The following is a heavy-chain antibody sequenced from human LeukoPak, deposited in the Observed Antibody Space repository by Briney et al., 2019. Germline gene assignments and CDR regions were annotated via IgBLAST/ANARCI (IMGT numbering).Heavy chain of an antibody. CDR1: GFTFSTYG. Sequence: GSLRLSCAASGFTFSTYGMSWVRQAPGKGLEWIGSIYYSGSTYYNPSLKSRVTISVDTSKNQFSLKLSSVTAADTAVYYCARGDKFYYDSSGYPYWGQGTLVTVSS. J-gene: IGHJ4*02. V-gene: IGHV4-39*07. CDR2: IYYSGST. CDR3: ARGDKFYYDSSGYPY. D-gene: IGHD3-22*01.